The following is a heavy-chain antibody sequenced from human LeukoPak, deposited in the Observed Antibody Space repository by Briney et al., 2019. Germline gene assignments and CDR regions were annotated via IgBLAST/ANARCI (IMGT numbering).Heavy chain of an antibody. V-gene: IGHV1-18*01. Sequence: ASVKVSCKATGYIFSNYGISWVRQAPGHGLEWMGWISSGGNTNYAPKFQDRATMTTDTSTSTAYMELRSLRFDDTAVYYCARDFAWGSGGAPIDDNWLDPWGQGTPVTVSS. CDR3: ARDFAWGSGGAPIDDNWLDP. D-gene: IGHD7-27*01. J-gene: IGHJ5*02. CDR2: ISSGGNT. CDR1: GYIFSNYG.